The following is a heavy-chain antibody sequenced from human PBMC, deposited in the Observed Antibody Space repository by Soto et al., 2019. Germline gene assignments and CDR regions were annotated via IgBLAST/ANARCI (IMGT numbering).Heavy chain of an antibody. D-gene: IGHD3-9*01. Sequence: QVQLVESGGGVVQPGKSLTLSCEASGFNFNTYGMHWVRQAPGKGLEWVAVIWYDGSSQSYVDSVKGRFTISRDNSKNTVSLQMNSIRAEDTAVYYCARDKFPRTSPGYYLDYWGQGTLVTVSS. V-gene: IGHV3-33*01. J-gene: IGHJ4*02. CDR2: IWYDGSSQ. CDR3: ARDKFPRTSPGYYLDY. CDR1: GFNFNTYG.